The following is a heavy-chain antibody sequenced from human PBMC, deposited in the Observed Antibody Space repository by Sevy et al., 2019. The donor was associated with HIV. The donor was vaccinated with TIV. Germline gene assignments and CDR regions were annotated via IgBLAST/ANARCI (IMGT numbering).Heavy chain of an antibody. D-gene: IGHD3-3*01. V-gene: IGHV4-59*01. CDR1: GDSINSDY. Sequence: SESLSLTCSVSGDSINSDYWTWIRQPPGKGLEWIEFIYYNGDTNYNPSIKTRVTMSINTSKKQFSLKLTSLTAADTAVYYCASGLKAPYYDPSSGYLSWFDPWGQGTLVTVSS. CDR3: ASGLKAPYYDPSSGYLSWFDP. CDR2: IYYNGDT. J-gene: IGHJ5*02.